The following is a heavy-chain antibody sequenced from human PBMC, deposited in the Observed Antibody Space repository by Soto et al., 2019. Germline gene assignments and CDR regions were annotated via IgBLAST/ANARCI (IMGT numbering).Heavy chain of an antibody. CDR2: ISAYSGST. D-gene: IGHD6-13*01. CDR3: ARDFXKSSXWPXXFDY. CDR1: GYTFITYG. V-gene: IGHV1-18*01. J-gene: IGHJ4*02. Sequence: LVQSGAEVKKPGASVKVSCKASGYTFITYGISWVRQAPGQGLEWMGWISAYSGSTKFXXXXXXXXXXXXXXXXXXXXXXXXXXXXXXXXXXYXARDFXKSSXWPXXFDYWGQGTLVXV.